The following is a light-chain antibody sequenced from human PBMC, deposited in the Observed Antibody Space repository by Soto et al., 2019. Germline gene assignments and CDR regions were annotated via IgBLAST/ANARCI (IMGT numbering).Light chain of an antibody. V-gene: IGKV1-5*01. CDR1: QSFTRG. J-gene: IGKJ1*01. CDR2: DAS. Sequence: DIQMTQSPSTLSASVGDRVTITCRASQSFTRGLAWYQQKPGKAPKLLIYDASNLEIGAPSRFSGSGSGTEFTLTISSLQPDDFATYYCQKYNSYLWTFGQGTKVEVK. CDR3: QKYNSYLWT.